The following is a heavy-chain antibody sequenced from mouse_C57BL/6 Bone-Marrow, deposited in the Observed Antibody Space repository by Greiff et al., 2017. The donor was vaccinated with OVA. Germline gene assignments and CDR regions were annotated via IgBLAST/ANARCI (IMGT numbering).Heavy chain of an antibody. J-gene: IGHJ3*01. CDR3: ARDGPPYDYDGAWFAY. CDR1: GFTFSSYA. V-gene: IGHV5-4*01. CDR2: ISDGGSYT. Sequence: EVKLMESGGGLVKPGGSLKLSCAASGFTFSSYAMSWVRQTPEKRLEWVATISDGGSYTYYPDNVKGRFTISRDNAKNNLYLQMSHLKSEDTAMYYCARDGPPYDYDGAWFAYWGQGTLVTVSA. D-gene: IGHD2-4*01.